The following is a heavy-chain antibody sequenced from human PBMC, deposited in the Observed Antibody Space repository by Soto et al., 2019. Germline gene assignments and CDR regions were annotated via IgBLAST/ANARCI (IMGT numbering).Heavy chain of an antibody. CDR3: ARGPGIAVAGRRDYYYYMDV. D-gene: IGHD6-19*01. J-gene: IGHJ6*03. V-gene: IGHV4-59*12. Sequence: SETLSLTCTVSGGSISSYYWSWIRQPPGKGLEWIGYIYHSGSTNYNPSLKSRVTISVDTSKNQFSLKLSSVTAADTAVYYCARGPGIAVAGRRDYYYYMDVWGKGTTVTVSS. CDR1: GGSISSYY. CDR2: IYHSGST.